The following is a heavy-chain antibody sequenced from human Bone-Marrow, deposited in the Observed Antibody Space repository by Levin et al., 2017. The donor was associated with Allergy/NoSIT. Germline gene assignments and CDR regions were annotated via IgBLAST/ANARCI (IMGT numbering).Heavy chain of an antibody. CDR3: ARGGTIAHFFDY. CDR2: INPNSGGT. CDR1: GYTFTGYY. D-gene: IGHD2/OR15-2a*01. V-gene: IGHV1-2*02. J-gene: IGHJ4*02. Sequence: GESLKISCQASGYTFTGYYMHWVRQAPGQGLEWMGWINPNSGGTNYAQKFQGRVTMTRDTSISTAYMELSRLRSDDTAVYYCARGGTIAHFFDYWGQGTLVTVSS.